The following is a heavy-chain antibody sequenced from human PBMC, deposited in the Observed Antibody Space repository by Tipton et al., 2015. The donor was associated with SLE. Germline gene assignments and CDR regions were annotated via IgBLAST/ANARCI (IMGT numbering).Heavy chain of an antibody. D-gene: IGHD1-7*01. V-gene: IGHV4-34*01. J-gene: IGHJ4*02. CDR3: ARGPNYTVWRDYYFEH. CDR1: GGSFSGYY. CDR2: INHSGRT. Sequence: TLSLTCAVYGGSFSGYYWSWIRQPPGKGLEWIGEINHSGRTNYNPSLKSRVTISVDTSKNQFSLKLSSVTAADTAVYYCARGPNYTVWRDYYFEHWGQGTLVTVSA.